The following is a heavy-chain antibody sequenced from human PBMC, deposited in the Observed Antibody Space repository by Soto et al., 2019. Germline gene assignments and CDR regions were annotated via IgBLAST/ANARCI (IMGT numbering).Heavy chain of an antibody. CDR3: PRDIARYDSSGYFDS. J-gene: IGHJ4*02. CDR1: GLTFSSSS. V-gene: IGHV3-48*01. CDR2: ISAFTSRT. Sequence: PGGSLRLSSVTSGLTFSSSSINWVLQAPGKGLEWVSYISAFTSRTYYSDSVKGRFPISRENDKNSVYLPMVSLSVEDTAIYYCPRDIARYDSSGYFDSWGQGTLVPVSS. D-gene: IGHD3-22*01.